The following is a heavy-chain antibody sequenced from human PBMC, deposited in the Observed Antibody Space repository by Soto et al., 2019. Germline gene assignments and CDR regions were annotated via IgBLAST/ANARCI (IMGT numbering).Heavy chain of an antibody. J-gene: IGHJ4*02. V-gene: IGHV3-30-3*01. CDR1: AFPFRTYG. CDR3: ARGGEDYLDY. CDR2: ISDDGSNQ. D-gene: IGHD3-16*01. Sequence: QVQLVESGGGVVQPGRSLRLSCAASAFPFRTYGIHWVRQAPGKGLEWVAAISDDGSNQKYADSVKGRFTISRDNSKNILYLQMNSLRPDDTAVYYCARGGEDYLDYWGQGTLVTVSS.